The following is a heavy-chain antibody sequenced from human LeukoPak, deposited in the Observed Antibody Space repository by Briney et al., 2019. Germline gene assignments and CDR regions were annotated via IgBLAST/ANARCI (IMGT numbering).Heavy chain of an antibody. D-gene: IGHD1-14*01. CDR3: AKDRSDNGYFDY. J-gene: IGHJ4*02. CDR2: ISSSGGST. V-gene: IGHV3-23*01. Sequence: GGSLRLSCVASGFTFSSYAMSWVRQAPGKGLEWVSAISSSGGSTYYADSVKGRFTISRDNSKNTLYLQMNSLRAEDTAVYYCAKDRSDNGYFDYWGQGTLVTVSS. CDR1: GFTFSSYA.